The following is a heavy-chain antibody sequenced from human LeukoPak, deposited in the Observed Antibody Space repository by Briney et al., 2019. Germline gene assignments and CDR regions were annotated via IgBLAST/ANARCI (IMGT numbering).Heavy chain of an antibody. D-gene: IGHD1-26*01. CDR1: GGSISSYY. V-gene: IGHV4-59*01. CDR2: IYYSGST. J-gene: IGHJ4*02. Sequence: PSETLSLTCTVSGGSISSYYWSRIRQPPGKGLEWIGYIYYSGSTNYNPSLKSRVTISVDTSKNQFSLKLSSVTAADTAVYYCARSPGGSYFDYWGQGTLVTVSS. CDR3: ARSPGGSYFDY.